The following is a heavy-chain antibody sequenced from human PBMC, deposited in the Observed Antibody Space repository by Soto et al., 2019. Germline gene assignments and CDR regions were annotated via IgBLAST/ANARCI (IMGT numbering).Heavy chain of an antibody. CDR2: FIPVYRTL. J-gene: IGHJ4*02. Sequence: QVLLVQSGAEVKKPGSSVKISCKASGGSFGNSAINWVRQTPGQGLEWLGGFIPVYRTLDYAQKFQGRVTITADESTCTADMTLNSLASNDTAVYYCATGVIWIGYFTVDSWGQGTRVTVSS. CDR3: ATGVIWIGYFTVDS. V-gene: IGHV1-69*01. CDR1: GGSFGNSA. D-gene: IGHD3-3*01.